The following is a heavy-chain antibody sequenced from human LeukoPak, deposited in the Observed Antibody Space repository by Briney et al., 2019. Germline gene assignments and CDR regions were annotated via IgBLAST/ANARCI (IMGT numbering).Heavy chain of an antibody. CDR3: ARGTTSAGYYYGMDV. CDR1: GGSISSGGYY. CDR2: INHSGST. Sequence: SETLSLTCTVSGGSISSGGYYWSWIRQPPGTGLEWIGEINHSGSTNYNPSLKSRVTISVDTSKNQFSLKLSSVTAADTAVYYCARGTTSAGYYYGMDVWGQGTTVTVSS. V-gene: IGHV4-39*07. J-gene: IGHJ6*02. D-gene: IGHD1-7*01.